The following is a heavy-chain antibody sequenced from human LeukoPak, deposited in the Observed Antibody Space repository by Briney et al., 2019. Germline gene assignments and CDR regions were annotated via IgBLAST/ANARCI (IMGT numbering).Heavy chain of an antibody. CDR3: ASRYCSSTSCYSNWNYALS. D-gene: IGHD2-2*01. CDR2: IIPILGIA. Sequence: SVKVSCKASGGTFSSYTISWVRQAPGQGLEWMGRIIPILGIANYAQKFQGRVTITADKSTSTAYMEPSSLRSEDTAVYYCASRYCSSTSCYSNWNYALSWGQGTLVTVSS. CDR1: GGTFSSYT. V-gene: IGHV1-69*02. J-gene: IGHJ4*02.